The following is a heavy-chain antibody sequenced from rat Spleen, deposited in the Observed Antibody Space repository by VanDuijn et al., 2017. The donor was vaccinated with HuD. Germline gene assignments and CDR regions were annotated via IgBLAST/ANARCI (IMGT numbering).Heavy chain of an antibody. Sequence: QVQLKESGPGLVQPSQTLSLACTVSGFSVTSYHVHWVRQPSGKGLEWMGVIWTDGSTEYNSAIKSRLSISRDTSKSQVFLKMNSLQTEDTAIYFCARNRAYYGYNGYFDYWGQGVMVTVSS. CDR1: GFSVTSYH. V-gene: IGHV2-43*01. J-gene: IGHJ2*01. D-gene: IGHD1-9*01. CDR2: IWTDGST. CDR3: ARNRAYYGYNGYFDY.